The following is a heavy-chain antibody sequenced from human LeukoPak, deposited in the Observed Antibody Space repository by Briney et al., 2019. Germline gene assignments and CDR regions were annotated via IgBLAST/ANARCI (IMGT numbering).Heavy chain of an antibody. J-gene: IGHJ3*02. CDR3: ARGRDYETHFGAFDI. D-gene: IGHD4-17*01. Sequence: SVKVSCKASGGTFSSYAISWVRQAPGQGLEWMGGIIPIFGTANYAQKFQGRVTITTDESTSTAYMELSSLRSEDTAVYYCARGRDYETHFGAFDIWGQGTMVTVSS. V-gene: IGHV1-69*05. CDR1: GGTFSSYA. CDR2: IIPIFGTA.